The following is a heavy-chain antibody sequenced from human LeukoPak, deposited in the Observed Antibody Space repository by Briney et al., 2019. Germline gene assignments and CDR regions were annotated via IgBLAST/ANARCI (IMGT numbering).Heavy chain of an antibody. V-gene: IGHV5-51*01. Sequence: GEALKISFKASGPHFPNYWIGWVRQMPGKGLEWRGIIHPAESNTVYSPSFQGQVTISADKSISTVYLQWSSLQASDTAMYYCARRYYYSTEFAPGGQGTLVTVSS. CDR3: ARRYYYSTEFAP. J-gene: IGHJ5*02. D-gene: IGHD3-22*01. CDR1: GPHFPNYW. CDR2: IHPAESNT.